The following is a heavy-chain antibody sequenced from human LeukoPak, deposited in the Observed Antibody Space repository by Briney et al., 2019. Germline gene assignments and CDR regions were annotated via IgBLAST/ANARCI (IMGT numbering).Heavy chain of an antibody. CDR2: IYYSGST. D-gene: IGHD5-12*01. CDR1: GGSISSSSYY. J-gene: IGHJ4*02. Sequence: KASETLSLTCTVSGGSISSSSYYWGWIRQPPGKGLEWIGSIYYSGSTYYNPSLKSRVTISVDTSKNQFSLKLSSVTAADTAVYYCARDFRGYSGYDLGYWGQGTLVTVSS. V-gene: IGHV4-39*07. CDR3: ARDFRGYSGYDLGY.